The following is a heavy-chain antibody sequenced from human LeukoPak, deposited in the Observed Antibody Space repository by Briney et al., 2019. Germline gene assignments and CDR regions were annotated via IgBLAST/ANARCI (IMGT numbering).Heavy chain of an antibody. J-gene: IGHJ3*02. Sequence: ASVKVSCKASGYTFTSYYMHWVGQAPGQGLEWMGIINPSGGSTSYAQKFQGRVTMTRDTSTSTVYMELSSLRSEDTAVYYCAREAYCGGDCPNDAFDIWGQGTMVTVSS. CDR2: INPSGGST. CDR3: AREAYCGGDCPNDAFDI. D-gene: IGHD2-21*02. CDR1: GYTFTSYY. V-gene: IGHV1-46*01.